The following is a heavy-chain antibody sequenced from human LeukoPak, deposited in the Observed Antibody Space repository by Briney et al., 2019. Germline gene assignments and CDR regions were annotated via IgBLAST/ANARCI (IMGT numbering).Heavy chain of an antibody. J-gene: IGHJ4*02. CDR1: GHTFTSYG. CDR2: ISAYNGNT. V-gene: IGHV1-18*01. CDR3: ARFWGGDGYYGSRSYYNVDY. D-gene: IGHD3-10*01. Sequence: ASVKVSCKASGHTFTSYGISWVRQAPGQGLEWMGWISAYNGNTNYAQKLQGRVTMTTDTSTSTAYMELRSLRSDDTAVYYCARFWGGDGYYGSRSYYNVDYWGQGTLVTVSS.